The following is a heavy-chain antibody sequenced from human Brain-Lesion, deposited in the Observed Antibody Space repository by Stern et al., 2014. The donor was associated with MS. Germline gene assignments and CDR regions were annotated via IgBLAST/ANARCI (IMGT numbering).Heavy chain of an antibody. CDR2: ISYSGNT. V-gene: IGHV4-31*03. CDR3: ARVTEFLRFFYPDY. Sequence: QVQLVQSGPGLVKPSQTLSLTCTVSGGSVSSGSRYWSWIRQHPGKGLEWIGYISYSGNTYYGPSLQSRLTISMDTSKNQFSLKLRSVTAADTAIYYCARVTEFLRFFYPDYWGQGTLVTVSS. CDR1: GGSVSSGSRY. J-gene: IGHJ4*02. D-gene: IGHD3-3*01.